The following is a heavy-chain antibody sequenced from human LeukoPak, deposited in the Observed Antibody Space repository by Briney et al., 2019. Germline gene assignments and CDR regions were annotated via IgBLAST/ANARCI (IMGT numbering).Heavy chain of an antibody. CDR1: GGSFSGYY. J-gene: IGHJ4*02. V-gene: IGHV4-34*01. D-gene: IGHD2-21*01. Sequence: PSETLSLTCAVYGGSFSGYYWSWIRQPPGKGLEWIGEINHSGSTNYNPSLKSRVTISVDKSKNQFSLKLSSVTAADTAVYYCAGTGGVVPFDYWGQGTLVTVSS. CDR3: AGTGGVVPFDY. CDR2: INHSGST.